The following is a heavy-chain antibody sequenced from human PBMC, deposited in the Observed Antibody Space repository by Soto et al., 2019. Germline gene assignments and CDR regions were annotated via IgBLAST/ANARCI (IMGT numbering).Heavy chain of an antibody. CDR1: GGSISSYY. D-gene: IGHD3-3*01. J-gene: IGHJ5*02. CDR2: IYYSGST. CDR3: ARDLTYYDFWSTQGSWFDP. Sequence: PSETLSLTCTVSGGSISSYYWSWIRQPPGKGLEWIGYIYYSGSTNYNPSLKSRVTISVDTSKNQFSLKLSSVTAADTAVYYCARDLTYYDFWSTQGSWFDPWGQGTLVTVSS. V-gene: IGHV4-59*01.